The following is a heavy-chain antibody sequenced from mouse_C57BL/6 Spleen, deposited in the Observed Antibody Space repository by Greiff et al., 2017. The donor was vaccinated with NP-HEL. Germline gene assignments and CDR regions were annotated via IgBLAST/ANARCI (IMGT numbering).Heavy chain of an antibody. CDR2: INPNNGGT. V-gene: IGHV1-26*01. D-gene: IGHD2-4*01. J-gene: IGHJ2*01. CDR3: ARSGYDYDEGYYFDY. Sequence: EVQLQQSGPELVKPGASVKISCKASGYTFTDYYMNWVKQSHGKSLEWIGDINPNNGGTSYNQKFKGKATLTVDKSSSTAYMELRSLTSEDSADYSCARSGYDYDEGYYFDYWGQGTTLTVSS. CDR1: GYTFTDYY.